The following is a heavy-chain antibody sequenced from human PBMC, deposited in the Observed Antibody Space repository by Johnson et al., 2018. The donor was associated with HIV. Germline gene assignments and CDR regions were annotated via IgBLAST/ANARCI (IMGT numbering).Heavy chain of an antibody. D-gene: IGHD6-13*01. Sequence: VQLVESGGGVVQPGRSLRLSCAASGFTFDDYAMHWVRLAPGKGLEWVSGISWNSGSIAYAASVKGRFTTSRDNAKTTLYLPSQSLRAAHPALYLCTKDNGIAGTSEDAFDIWGQWTMVTLSS. CDR1: GFTFDDYA. J-gene: IGHJ3*02. CDR2: ISWNSGSI. CDR3: TKDNGIAGTSEDAFDI. V-gene: IGHV3-9*01.